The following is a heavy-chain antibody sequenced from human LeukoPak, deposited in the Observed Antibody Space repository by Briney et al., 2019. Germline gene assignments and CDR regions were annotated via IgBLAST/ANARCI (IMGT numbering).Heavy chain of an antibody. J-gene: IGHJ3*02. CDR2: INSDGGSS. CDR3: VKTMVVFGGLIRTDAFDI. D-gene: IGHD3-10*01. V-gene: IGHV3-64D*06. Sequence: GGSLRLSCSASGFSFNNYAVHWVRQAPGKGLEYVSGINSDGGSSHYADSANGRFTISRDNSKNALYLQLSSLRPEDTALYYCVKTMVVFGGLIRTDAFDIWGQGTMVTVSS. CDR1: GFSFNNYA.